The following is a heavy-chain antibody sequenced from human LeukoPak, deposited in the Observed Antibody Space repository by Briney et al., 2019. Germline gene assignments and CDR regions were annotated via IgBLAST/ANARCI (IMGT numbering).Heavy chain of an antibody. D-gene: IGHD4-17*01. J-gene: IGHJ4*02. Sequence: SQTLSLTCTVSGGSISSGGYYWSWIRQHPGKGLEWLGYIYYSGSTYYNPSLKSRVTISVDTSKNQFSLKLSSVTAADTAVYYCARGSEDYVARTGFDYWGQGTLVTVSS. CDR1: GGSISSGGYY. CDR3: ARGSEDYVARTGFDY. V-gene: IGHV4-31*03. CDR2: IYYSGST.